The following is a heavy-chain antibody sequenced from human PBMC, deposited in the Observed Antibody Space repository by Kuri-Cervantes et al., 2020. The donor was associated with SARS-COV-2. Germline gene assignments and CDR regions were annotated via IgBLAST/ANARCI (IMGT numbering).Heavy chain of an antibody. CDR2: IRYDGSNK. J-gene: IGHJ6*02. V-gene: IGHV3-30*02. CDR3: ARTASSSWFLANYYYYYGMDV. CDR1: GFTFSSYG. D-gene: IGHD6-13*01. Sequence: GESLKISCAASGFTFSSYGMHWVRQAPGKGLEWVAFIRYDGSNKYYADSVKGRFTISRDNSKNSLYLQMNSLRAEDTAVYYCARTASSSWFLANYYYYYGMDVWGQGTTVTVSS.